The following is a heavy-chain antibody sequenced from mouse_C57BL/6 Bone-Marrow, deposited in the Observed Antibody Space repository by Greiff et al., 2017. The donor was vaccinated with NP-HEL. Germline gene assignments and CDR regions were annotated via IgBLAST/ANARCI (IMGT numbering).Heavy chain of an antibody. CDR3: ARGYYGSSEYYFDY. Sequence: QVQLQQPGAELVKPGASVKMSCKASGYTFTSYWITWVKQRPGQGLEWIGDIYPGSGSTNYNEKFKSKATLTVDTSSSTAYMQLSSLTSEDSAVYYCARGYYGSSEYYFDYWGQGTTLTVSS. D-gene: IGHD1-1*01. J-gene: IGHJ2*01. CDR1: GYTFTSYW. V-gene: IGHV1-55*01. CDR2: IYPGSGST.